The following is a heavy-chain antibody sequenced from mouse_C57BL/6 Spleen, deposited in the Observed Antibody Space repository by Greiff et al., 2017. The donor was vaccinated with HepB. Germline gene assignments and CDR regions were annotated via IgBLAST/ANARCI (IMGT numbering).Heavy chain of an antibody. Sequence: VQLKESGPGLVKPSQSLSLTCSVTGYSITSGYYWNWIRQFPGNKLEWMGYISYDGSNNYNPSLKNRISITRDTSKNQFFLKLNSVTTEDTATYYCARGYYYGFDYWGQGTTLTVSS. CDR1: GYSITSGYY. CDR3: ARGYYYGFDY. D-gene: IGHD1-1*01. CDR2: ISYDGSN. J-gene: IGHJ2*01. V-gene: IGHV3-6*01.